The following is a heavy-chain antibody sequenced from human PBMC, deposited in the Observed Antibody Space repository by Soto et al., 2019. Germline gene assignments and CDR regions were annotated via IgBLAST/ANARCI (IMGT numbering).Heavy chain of an antibody. D-gene: IGHD3-16*01. J-gene: IGHJ5*02. CDR2: INPAGTIT. CDR1: GFPFSHYW. CDR3: TSDTFGLRDT. Sequence: MQMVESGGGSVQPGGSLRLSCAASGFPFSHYWMHWVRQTPGKGLVWVSRINPAGTITNYADSVEGRFTISRDNADSALFLHMNSLIAEHTAIYYCTSDTFGLRDTWGLVTLVTVSS. V-gene: IGHV3-74*01.